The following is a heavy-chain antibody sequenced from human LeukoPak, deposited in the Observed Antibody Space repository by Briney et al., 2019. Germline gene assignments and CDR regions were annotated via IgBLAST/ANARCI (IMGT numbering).Heavy chain of an antibody. CDR2: INTDGNST. J-gene: IGHJ3*02. CDR1: GFTFSSYW. D-gene: IGHD2-2*03. V-gene: IGHV3-74*01. Sequence: GGSLRLSCAASGFTFSSYWMHWVRQAPGKGLVWVSRINTDGNSTSYADSVRGRLTISRDNAKNTLYLQMNSLRAEDTAVYYCVRDGFAFDIWGQGTMVTVSS. CDR3: VRDGFAFDI.